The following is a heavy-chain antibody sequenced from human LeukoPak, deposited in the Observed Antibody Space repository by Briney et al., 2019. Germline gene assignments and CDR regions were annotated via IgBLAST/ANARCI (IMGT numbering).Heavy chain of an antibody. Sequence: PSETLSLTCTVSGDSISSSDYYWTWIRQPPGKGLEWIGYIYYNGITYYNPSLKSRVIISVDQPKKQFSLKLSSVTAADTAVYYCAGAVTGYYLSHYYFPYWGRGTLVTVSS. CDR2: IYYNGIT. D-gene: IGHD3-9*01. J-gene: IGHJ4*02. CDR1: GDSISSSDYY. V-gene: IGHV4-30-4*01. CDR3: AGAVTGYYLSHYYFPY.